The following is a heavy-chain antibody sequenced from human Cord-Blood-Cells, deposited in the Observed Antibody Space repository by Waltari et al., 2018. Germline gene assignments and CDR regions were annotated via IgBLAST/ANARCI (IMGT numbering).Heavy chain of an antibody. CDR2: IYHVGRT. D-gene: IGHD3-16*01. CDR3: ARSGTPLKLGAVDI. Sequence: QLQLQESGSGLVKPSQTLSLTCAVSGGSISSGGYSWSWIRQPPGKGLEWIGYIYHVGRTYCNPAIKRGVTISVDRTRNQFSLRLSSVTAADTAVYYCARSGTPLKLGAVDIWGQGTMVTVSS. J-gene: IGHJ3*02. CDR1: GGSISSGGYS. V-gene: IGHV4-30-2*01.